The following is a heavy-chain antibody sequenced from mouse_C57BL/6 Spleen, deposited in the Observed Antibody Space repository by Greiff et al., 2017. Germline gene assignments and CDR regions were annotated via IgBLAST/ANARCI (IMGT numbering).Heavy chain of an antibody. D-gene: IGHD2-1*01. Sequence: VQLQQPGPELVKPGASVQISCKASGYSFTDYNMNWVKQSNGKSLEWIGVINPNYGTTSSNQKFKGKATLTVDQSSSTAYMQLNSLTSEDSAVYYCARGEKLLNVYYAMDYWGQGTSVTVSS. J-gene: IGHJ4*01. V-gene: IGHV1-39*01. CDR2: INPNYGTT. CDR3: ARGEKLLNVYYAMDY. CDR1: GYSFTDYN.